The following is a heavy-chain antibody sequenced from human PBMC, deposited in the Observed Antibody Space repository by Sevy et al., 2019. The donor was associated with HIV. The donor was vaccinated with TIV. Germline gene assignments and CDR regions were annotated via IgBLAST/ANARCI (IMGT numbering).Heavy chain of an antibody. CDR1: GFTFSNYA. V-gene: IGHV3-30-3*01. CDR3: PRDGQIAAAGVAYYVDC. J-gene: IGHJ4*02. CDR2: ISYDGGSK. Sequence: GGSLRLSCAASGFTFSNYAMHWVRQAPGKGLEWVAVISYDGGSKYYADTVKGRFTISRDNSKNTLYLQMNSLSAEDTAVYYCPRDGQIAAAGVAYYVDCWGQGTLVTVSS. D-gene: IGHD6-13*01.